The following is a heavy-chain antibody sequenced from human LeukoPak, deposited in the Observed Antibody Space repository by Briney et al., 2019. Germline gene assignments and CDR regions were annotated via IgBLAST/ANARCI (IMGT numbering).Heavy chain of an antibody. CDR3: ARDKGDYDTSGSLFIF. V-gene: IGHV3-7*03. CDR2: IKQDGSET. J-gene: IGHJ4*02. D-gene: IGHD3-22*01. Sequence: SGGSLRLSCAASGFTFSRYWMGWVRQAPRKGLEWVANIKQDGSETYYVDSMKGGFTISRDNAKNSLYLQMNSLRAEDTAVYYCARDKGDYDTSGSLFIFGGQGTLVTVSS. CDR1: GFTFSRYW.